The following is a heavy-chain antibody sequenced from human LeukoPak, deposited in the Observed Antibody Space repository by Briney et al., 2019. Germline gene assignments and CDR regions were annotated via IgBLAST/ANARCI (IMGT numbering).Heavy chain of an antibody. CDR2: ISGSGGST. CDR1: GFTFSSYA. CDR3: AAEDSSGWQAFDY. D-gene: IGHD6-19*01. Sequence: GGSLRLSCAASGFTFSSYAMSWVRQAPGKGLEWVSAISGSGGSTYYADSVKGRFIISRDNSKNTLYLQMNSLRAEDTAVYYYAAEDSSGWQAFDYWGQGTLVTVSS. J-gene: IGHJ4*02. V-gene: IGHV3-23*01.